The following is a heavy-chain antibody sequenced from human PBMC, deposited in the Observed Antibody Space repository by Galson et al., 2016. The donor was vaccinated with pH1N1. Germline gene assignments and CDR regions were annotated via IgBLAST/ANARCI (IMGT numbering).Heavy chain of an antibody. J-gene: IGHJ4*02. CDR3: ARFLYGDYVGDFDY. V-gene: IGHV5-51*01. CDR1: GYSFTSYW. D-gene: IGHD4-17*01. CDR2: IYPDHSDA. Sequence: QSGAEVKKPGESLEISCKGSGYSFTSYWIGWVRQMPGKGLEWMGIIYPDHSDARYSPSFQGQVTISADKSISTAYLQWSSLKASDTAIYYCARFLYGDYVGDFDYWGQGTLVTVSS.